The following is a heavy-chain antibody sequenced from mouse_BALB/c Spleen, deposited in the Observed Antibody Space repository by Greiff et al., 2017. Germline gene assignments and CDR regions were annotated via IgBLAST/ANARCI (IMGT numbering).Heavy chain of an antibody. CDR3: ARSDYGSSLFAY. D-gene: IGHD1-1*01. Sequence: QVQLKESGAELARPGASVKMSCKASGYTFTSYTMHWVKQRPGQGLEWIGYINPSSGYTNYNQKFKDKATLTADKSSSTAYMQLSSLTSEDSAVYYCARSDYGSSLFAYWGQGTLVTVSA. V-gene: IGHV1-4*01. CDR2: INPSSGYT. J-gene: IGHJ3*01. CDR1: GYTFTSYT.